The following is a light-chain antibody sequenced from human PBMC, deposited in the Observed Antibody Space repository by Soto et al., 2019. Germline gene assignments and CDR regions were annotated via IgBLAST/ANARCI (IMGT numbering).Light chain of an antibody. Sequence: EIVLTQSPGTLSLSPGERATLSCRASQSVSSYLAWYQQKPGQSPRFLIFGASYRATGLPDRFSGSGSGTDFTLTISRLEPEDFAVYYCQQYGSPPFTFGPGTKVDIK. CDR2: GAS. CDR1: QSVSSY. V-gene: IGKV3-20*01. CDR3: QQYGSPPFT. J-gene: IGKJ3*01.